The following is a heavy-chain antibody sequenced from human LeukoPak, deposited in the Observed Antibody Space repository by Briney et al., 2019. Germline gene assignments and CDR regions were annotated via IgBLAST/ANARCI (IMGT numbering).Heavy chain of an antibody. CDR2: ISSSGSTI. D-gene: IGHD2-2*01. Sequence: GGSLRLSCAASGFTFSDYYMSWIRQAPGKGLEWVSYISSSGSTIYYADSVKGRFTISRDNAKNSLYLQMNSLRAEDTALYYCAKDGSYCSSTSCYYDAFDIWGQGTMVTVSS. CDR1: GFTFSDYY. V-gene: IGHV3-11*01. J-gene: IGHJ3*02. CDR3: AKDGSYCSSTSCYYDAFDI.